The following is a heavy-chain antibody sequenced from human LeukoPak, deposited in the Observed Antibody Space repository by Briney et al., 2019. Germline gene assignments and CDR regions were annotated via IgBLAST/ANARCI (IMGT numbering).Heavy chain of an antibody. Sequence: GGSLRLSCAASGFTFSSYGMHWVRQAPGKGLEWVAFIRYDGSNKYYADSVKGRFTTSRDNSKNTLYLQMNSLRAEDTAVYYCAKDRPIAVAGTGYFDYWGQGTLVTVSS. CDR1: GFTFSSYG. V-gene: IGHV3-30*02. J-gene: IGHJ4*02. D-gene: IGHD6-19*01. CDR3: AKDRPIAVAGTGYFDY. CDR2: IRYDGSNK.